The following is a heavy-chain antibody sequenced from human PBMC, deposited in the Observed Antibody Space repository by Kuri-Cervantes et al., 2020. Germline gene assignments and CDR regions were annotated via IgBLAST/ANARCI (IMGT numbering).Heavy chain of an antibody. Sequence: GGSLRLSCAASGFTFSSYGMHWVRQAPGKGLEWVAVIWYDGSNKYYADSVKGRFTISRDNSKNTLYPQMNSLRAEDTAVYYCASSSYGDYVVPSVRVGPGFDYWGQGTLVTVSS. V-gene: IGHV3-33*08. CDR3: ASSSYGDYVVPSVRVGPGFDY. D-gene: IGHD4-17*01. CDR1: GFTFSSYG. J-gene: IGHJ4*02. CDR2: IWYDGSNK.